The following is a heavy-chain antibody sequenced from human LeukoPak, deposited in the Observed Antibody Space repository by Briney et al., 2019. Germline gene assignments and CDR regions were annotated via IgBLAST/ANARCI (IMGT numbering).Heavy chain of an antibody. CDR3: ARAQSVTYRTFDY. CDR2: IGSSGNT. CDR1: GGSISSYY. V-gene: IGHV4-4*09. Sequence: PSETLSLTCTVSGGSISSYYWSWIRQPPGKGLEWIGYIGSSGNTKYNPSLKSRVTISVDTSNNQFSLKLNSVTAADTAVYYCARAQSVTYRTFDYWGQGTLVTVSS. D-gene: IGHD1-14*01. J-gene: IGHJ4*02.